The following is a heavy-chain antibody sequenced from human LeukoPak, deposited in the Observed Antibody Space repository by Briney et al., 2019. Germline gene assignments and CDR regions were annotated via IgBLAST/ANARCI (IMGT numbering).Heavy chain of an antibody. CDR1: GYTFTGYY. J-gene: IGHJ4*02. CDR2: INPNSGGT. CDR3: ARGRYGSGPADY. D-gene: IGHD3-10*01. V-gene: IGHV1-2*06. Sequence: ASVKVSCKASGYTFTGYYMHWVRQAPGQGLEWMGRINPNSGGTNYAQKFQGRVTMTRDTSISTAYMELSRLRSDDTAVYYCARGRYGSGPADYRGQGTLVTVSS.